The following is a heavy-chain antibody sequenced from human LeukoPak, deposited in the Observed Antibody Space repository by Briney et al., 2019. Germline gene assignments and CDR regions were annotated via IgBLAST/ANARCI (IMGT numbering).Heavy chain of an antibody. CDR1: DDSFSSHY. D-gene: IGHD4-17*01. J-gene: IGHJ3*02. Sequence: SETLSLTCAVSDDSFSSHYWTWIRQPPGKGLEWIGYISYIGSTNYNPSLKSRVTISIDTSKNQFSLKLTSVTAAGTAVYYCARDLVTVTKGFDIWGQGTMVSVSS. CDR3: ARDLVTVTKGFDI. V-gene: IGHV4-59*11. CDR2: ISYIGST.